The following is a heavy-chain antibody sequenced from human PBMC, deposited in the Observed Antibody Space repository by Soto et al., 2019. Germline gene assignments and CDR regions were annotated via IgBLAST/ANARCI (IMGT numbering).Heavy chain of an antibody. J-gene: IGHJ6*02. CDR2: VSGYNGDT. CDR3: AKNGQPPYYYYGMDV. Sequence: QAQLVQSGPEVKKPGASIKVSCKDSGYTFSRYGMSWVRQAPGQGLEWMGWVSGYNGDTKYAQKVQGRVTMTIDTSTYTAYMELRSLTSDDTAKYYCAKNGQPPYYYYGMDVWGQGTTVTVSS. D-gene: IGHD2-8*01. V-gene: IGHV1-18*01. CDR1: GYTFSRYG.